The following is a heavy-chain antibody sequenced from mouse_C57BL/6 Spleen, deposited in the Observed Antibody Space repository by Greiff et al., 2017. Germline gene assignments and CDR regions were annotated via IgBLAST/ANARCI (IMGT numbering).Heavy chain of an antibody. CDR3: ATYDYDGAWFAY. J-gene: IGHJ3*01. V-gene: IGHV1-52*01. CDR2: IDPSDSET. CDR1: GYTFTSYW. Sequence: QVHVKQPGAELVRPGSSVKLSCKASGYTFTSYWMHWVKQRPIQGLEWIGNIDPSDSETHYNQKFKDKATLTVDKSSSTAYMQLSSLTSEDSAVYYCATYDYDGAWFAYWGQGTLVTVSA. D-gene: IGHD2-4*01.